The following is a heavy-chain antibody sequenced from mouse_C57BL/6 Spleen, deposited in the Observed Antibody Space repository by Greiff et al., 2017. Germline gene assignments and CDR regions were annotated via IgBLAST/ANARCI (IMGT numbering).Heavy chain of an antibody. Sequence: DVKLVESGGGLVKPGGSLKLSCAASGFTFSDYGMHWVRQAPEKGLEWVAYISSGSSTIYYADTVKGRFTISRDNAKNTLFLQMTSLRSEDTAMYYCARRYGSRENYFDYWGQGTTLTVSS. CDR1: GFTFSDYG. CDR3: ARRYGSRENYFDY. V-gene: IGHV5-17*01. D-gene: IGHD1-1*01. J-gene: IGHJ2*01. CDR2: ISSGSSTI.